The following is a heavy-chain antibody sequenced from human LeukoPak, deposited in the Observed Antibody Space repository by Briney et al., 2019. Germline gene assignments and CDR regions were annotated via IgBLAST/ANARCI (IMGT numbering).Heavy chain of an antibody. J-gene: IGHJ3*02. V-gene: IGHV3-53*01. CDR2: IYSGGST. CDR3: AREYSRADAFDI. Sequence: GGSLRLSCAASGFTASSNYMSWARQAPGKGLEWVSVIYSGGSTYYADSVKGRFTISRDSSKNTLYLQMNTLRAEDTAVYYCAREYSRADAFDIWGQGTLVTVSS. CDR1: GFTASSNY. D-gene: IGHD2-15*01.